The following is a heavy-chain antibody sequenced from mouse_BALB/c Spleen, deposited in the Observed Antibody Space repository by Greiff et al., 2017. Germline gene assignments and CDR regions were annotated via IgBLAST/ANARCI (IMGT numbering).Heavy chain of an antibody. D-gene: IGHD4-1*01. CDR1: GFSLTSFD. J-gene: IGHJ4*01. CDR3: VRLGSYAMDY. CDR2: IWTGGGT. V-gene: IGHV2-9-2*01. Sequence: QVHVKQSGPGLVAPSQSLSITCTVSGFSLTSFDVSWIRQPPGRGLEWLGVIWTGGGTNYNSAFMSRLNISKDNSKSQVFLKMNSLQTDDTAIYYCVRLGSYAMDYWGQGTSVTVSS.